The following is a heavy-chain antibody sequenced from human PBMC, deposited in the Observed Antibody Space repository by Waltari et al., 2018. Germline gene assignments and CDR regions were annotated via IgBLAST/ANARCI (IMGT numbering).Heavy chain of an antibody. J-gene: IGHJ4*02. CDR1: GGTFSSYA. D-gene: IGHD3-10*01. Sequence: QVQLVQSGAEVKKPGSSVKVSCKASGGTFSSYAISWVRQAPGHGLEWMGRIIPSFGTANYAQKFQGRVTITADKSTSTAYMELSSLRSEDTAVYYCARDGIHYGSGSGFDYWGQGTLVTVSS. V-gene: IGHV1-69*08. CDR2: IIPSFGTA. CDR3: ARDGIHYGSGSGFDY.